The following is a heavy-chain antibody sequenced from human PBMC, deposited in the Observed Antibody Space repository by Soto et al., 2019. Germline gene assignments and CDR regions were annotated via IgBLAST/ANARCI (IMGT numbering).Heavy chain of an antibody. CDR2: IHYSGST. D-gene: IGHD2-21*01. Sequence: PSETLSLTCTVSGGSISRYYWSWIRQPPGKGLEWIGFIHYSGSTNYNPSLKGRVTMSVDTSKNQFSLKLTSVNTADTAIYYCTRGGDPYKTGHWGQGTLATVSS. CDR1: GGSISRYY. J-gene: IGHJ4*02. CDR3: TRGGDPYKTGH. V-gene: IGHV4-59*01.